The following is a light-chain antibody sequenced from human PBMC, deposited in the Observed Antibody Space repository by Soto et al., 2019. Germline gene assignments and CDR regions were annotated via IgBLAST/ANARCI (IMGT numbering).Light chain of an antibody. V-gene: IGLV1-47*01. CDR3: AAWDDSLSGLCV. CDR1: SSNIGSNY. J-gene: IGLJ1*01. CDR2: RNN. Sequence: QSVLTQPPSASGTPGQRVTISCSGSSSNIGSNYVYWYQQLPGTAPKLLIYRNNQRPSGVPDRFSGSKSGTSASLAISGLRSEDEADYYCAAWDDSLSGLCVFGTGTQLTVL.